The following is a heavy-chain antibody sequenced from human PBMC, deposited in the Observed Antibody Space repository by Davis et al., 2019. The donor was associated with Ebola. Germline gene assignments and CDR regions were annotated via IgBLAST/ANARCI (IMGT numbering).Heavy chain of an antibody. CDR1: GFTFSDYY. J-gene: IGHJ4*02. CDR3: AKDSMTWVPCFFDH. Sequence: GGSLRLSCAASGFTFSDYYMSWIRQAPGKGLEWVSYISSSSSYTNYADSVKGRFTISRDNAKNSLYLQMNSLRAEDTAVYYCAKDSMTWVPCFFDHWGQGVLVTVSS. CDR2: ISSSSSYT. V-gene: IGHV3-11*06. D-gene: IGHD2-15*01.